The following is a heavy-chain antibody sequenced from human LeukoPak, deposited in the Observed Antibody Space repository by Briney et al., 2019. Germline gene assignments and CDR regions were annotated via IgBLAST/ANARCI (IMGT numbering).Heavy chain of an antibody. CDR1: GFTFSSYW. V-gene: IGHV3-7*01. J-gene: IGHJ4*02. CDR2: IKQVGSEK. Sequence: PGGSLRLPCAASGFTFSSYWMTWVRQAPGKGLEGVANIKQVGSEKYYVDSVKGRFTISRDNAKNSLYLQMNSLRAEDTAVYYCARVQWELRGVGSYFDYWGQGTLVTVSS. CDR3: ARVQWELRGVGSYFDY. D-gene: IGHD1-26*01.